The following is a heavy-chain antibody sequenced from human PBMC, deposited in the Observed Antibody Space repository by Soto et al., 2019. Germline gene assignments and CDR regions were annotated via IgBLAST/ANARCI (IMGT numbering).Heavy chain of an antibody. CDR3: ARVYCSGGSCYEFDY. V-gene: IGHV4-31*03. CDR1: GGSISSGGYY. CDR2: IYYSGST. Sequence: QVQLQESGPGLVKPSQTLSLTCTVSGGSISSGGYYWSWIRQHPGKGLEWIGYIYYSGSTYYNPSLKRRVTISVDTSKNQFSLELSSVTAADTAVYYCARVYCSGGSCYEFDYWGQGTLVTVSS. J-gene: IGHJ4*02. D-gene: IGHD2-15*01.